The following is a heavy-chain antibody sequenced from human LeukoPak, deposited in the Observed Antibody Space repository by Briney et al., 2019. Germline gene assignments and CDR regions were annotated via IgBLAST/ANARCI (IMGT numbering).Heavy chain of an antibody. Sequence: GGSLRLSCAASGFTVRSNYMSGVREAPGKGLEGVSLIYRGGRTYNADSVKGRFTISRQNTTNTLYLQMNSPSPEATAVHYCAREGKQSSWSRGIDVWGQGTTVTVPS. CDR2: IYRGGRT. D-gene: IGHD6-13*01. CDR3: AREGKQSSWSRGIDV. CDR1: GFTVRSNY. J-gene: IGHJ6*02. V-gene: IGHV3-53*04.